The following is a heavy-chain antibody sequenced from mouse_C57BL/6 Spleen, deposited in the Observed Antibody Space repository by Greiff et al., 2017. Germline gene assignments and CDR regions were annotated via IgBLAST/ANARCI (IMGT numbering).Heavy chain of an antibody. CDR2: ISYDGSN. Sequence: VQLQQSGPGLVKPSQSLSLTCSVTGYSITSGYYWNWIRQFPGNKLEWMGYISYDGSNNYNPSLKNRSSITRDTSKNQFFLKLNSVTTEDTATYYCARDQDYYGSSLYYFDYWGQGTTLTVSS. J-gene: IGHJ2*01. CDR1: GYSITSGYY. V-gene: IGHV3-6*01. CDR3: ARDQDYYGSSLYYFDY. D-gene: IGHD1-1*01.